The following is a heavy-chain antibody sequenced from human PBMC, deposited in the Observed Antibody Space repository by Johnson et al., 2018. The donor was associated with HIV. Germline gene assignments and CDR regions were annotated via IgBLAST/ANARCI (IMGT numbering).Heavy chain of an antibody. J-gene: IGHJ3*02. CDR3: ARDGHSSTPRCAPDI. V-gene: IGHV3-30*04. CDR2: ISYDGSNK. CDR1: GFTFSSYA. D-gene: IGHD6-13*01. Sequence: QVQLVESGGGLIQPGGSLRLSCAASGFTFSSYAMHWVRQAPGKGLEWVAVISYDGSNKYYTDSVKGRFTISRDNSKNTLYLQMNSLRPEDTAVYYCARDGHSSTPRCAPDIWGQGTMVTVSS.